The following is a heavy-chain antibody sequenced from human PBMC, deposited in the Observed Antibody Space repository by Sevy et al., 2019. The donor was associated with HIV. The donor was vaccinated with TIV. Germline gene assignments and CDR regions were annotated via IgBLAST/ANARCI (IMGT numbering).Heavy chain of an antibody. Sequence: GESLKISCEASGFIFNSYWMHWVRQVPGKGLEWVSHINSEGSRTSYADALKGRLTISRENAKNTQFLHMNSLRADDTAVYFCVRRYGDCRGGFNPWGQGTLVTVSS. CDR3: VRRYGDCRGGFNP. D-gene: IGHD2-2*03. J-gene: IGHJ5*02. V-gene: IGHV3-74*01. CDR1: GFIFNSYW. CDR2: INSEGSRT.